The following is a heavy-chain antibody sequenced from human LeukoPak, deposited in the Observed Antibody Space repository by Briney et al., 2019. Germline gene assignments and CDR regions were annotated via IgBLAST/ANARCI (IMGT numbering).Heavy chain of an antibody. CDR2: MNPNSGNT. CDR1: GYTFTSYD. Sequence: GASVKVSCKASGYTFTSYDINWVRQATGQGLEWMGWMNPNSGNTGYAQKFQGRVTMTRNTSISTAYMELSSLRSEDTAVYYCARGYCSSTSCSPLRAFDIWGQGTMVTVSS. J-gene: IGHJ3*02. CDR3: ARGYCSSTSCSPLRAFDI. V-gene: IGHV1-8*01. D-gene: IGHD2-2*01.